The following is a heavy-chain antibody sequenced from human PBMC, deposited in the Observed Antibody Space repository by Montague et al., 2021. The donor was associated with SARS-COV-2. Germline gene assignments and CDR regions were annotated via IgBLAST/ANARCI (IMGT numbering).Heavy chain of an antibody. J-gene: IGHJ6*02. CDR1: GGSISGYY. V-gene: IGHV4-59*01. CDR2: IYYSGST. D-gene: IGHD2-8*01. Sequence: SETLSLTCTVSGGSISGYYWSWIRQPPGKGLEWIGYIYYSGSTKXNPFLESRVTVSVDRSKTQVSLKLSSVTAADTAVYYCARLLRSWTNGVCRTYYYAMDVWGHGTTVTVSS. CDR3: ARLLRSWTNGVCRTYYYAMDV.